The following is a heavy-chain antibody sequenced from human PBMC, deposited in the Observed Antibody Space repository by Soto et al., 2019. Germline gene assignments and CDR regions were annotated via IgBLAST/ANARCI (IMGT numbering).Heavy chain of an antibody. CDR2: LFYGGTT. Sequence: SDTLSLTYTVSGGSISGYYWTWIRQPPGKGLEWVGSLFYGGTTDYNPSLKSRLTMSLDTSKNHFSLKLRSVTAADTAVYYCARHRGPAPVYWGQGTLVTVSS. D-gene: IGHD3-10*01. CDR3: ARHRGPAPVY. J-gene: IGHJ4*02. V-gene: IGHV4-39*01. CDR1: GGSISGYY.